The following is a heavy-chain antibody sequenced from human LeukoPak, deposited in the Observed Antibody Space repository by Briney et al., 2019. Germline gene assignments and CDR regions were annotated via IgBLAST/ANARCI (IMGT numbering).Heavy chain of an antibody. J-gene: IGHJ4*02. D-gene: IGHD2-15*01. CDR1: GGTFSSYA. V-gene: IGHV1-69*06. CDR3: ARGGVVVVVAATLAFPFDY. Sequence: ASVKVSCKASGGTFSSYAISWVRQAPGQGLEWMGGIIPIFGTANYAQKFQGRVTITADKSTSTAYMELSSLRSEDTAVYYCARGGVVVVVAATLAFPFDYWGQGTLVTVSS. CDR2: IIPIFGTA.